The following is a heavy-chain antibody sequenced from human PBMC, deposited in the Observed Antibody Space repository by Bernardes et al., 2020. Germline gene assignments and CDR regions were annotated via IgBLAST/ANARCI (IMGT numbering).Heavy chain of an antibody. J-gene: IGHJ3*01. Sequence: SETLSLTCNVSGDSMTKDYWSWIRQPPGKGLEWIAYIYHSGNTIYNPSLRSRVTISMDTSKNQFSLKMISVSAADTAVYYCARDVGGTDWRFGFDVWGPGTMVHVSS. CDR1: GDSMTKDY. D-gene: IGHD3-9*01. CDR3: ARDVGGTDWRFGFDV. V-gene: IGHV4-59*01. CDR2: IYHSGNT.